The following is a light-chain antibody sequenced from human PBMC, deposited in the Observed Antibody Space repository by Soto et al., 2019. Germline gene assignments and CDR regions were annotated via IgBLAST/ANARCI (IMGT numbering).Light chain of an antibody. Sequence: DIQWTQSPSFLSASVGDRVTITCRASQGINRFLAWYQQKPGKAPKLLIYAASTLQSGVPSRFSGSGSGTEFTLTISSLQPEDFATYYCQQLKSNLITFGQGTRLEIK. CDR3: QQLKSNLIT. J-gene: IGKJ5*01. V-gene: IGKV1-9*01. CDR2: AAS. CDR1: QGINRF.